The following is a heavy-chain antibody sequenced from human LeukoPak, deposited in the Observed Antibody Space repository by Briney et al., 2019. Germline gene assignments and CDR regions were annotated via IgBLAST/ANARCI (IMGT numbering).Heavy chain of an antibody. Sequence: GGSLRLSCAASGFTFSSYAMNWVRQAPGKGLEWVSTLSGSGTKTYYADSVKGRFTISRDNSRNTLYLQMNSLRAEDTAVYYCARKPNLVVVPAAVYFDYWGQGTLVTVSS. CDR3: ARKPNLVVVPAAVYFDY. CDR1: GFTFSSYA. CDR2: LSGSGTKT. J-gene: IGHJ4*02. D-gene: IGHD2-2*01. V-gene: IGHV3-23*01.